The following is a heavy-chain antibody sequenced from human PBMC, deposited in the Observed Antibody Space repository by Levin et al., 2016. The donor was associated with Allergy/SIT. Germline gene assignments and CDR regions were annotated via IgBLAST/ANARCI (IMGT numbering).Heavy chain of an antibody. D-gene: IGHD5-12*01. CDR1: GGTFSSYA. Sequence: SVKVSCKASGGTFSSYAISWVRQAPGQGLEWMGGIIPIFGTANYAQKFQGRVTITADESTSTAYMELSSLRSEDTAVYYCATLRGYSGYDYYYYYMDVWGKGTTVTVSS. J-gene: IGHJ6*03. V-gene: IGHV1-69*13. CDR2: IIPIFGTA. CDR3: ATLRGYSGYDYYYYYMDV.